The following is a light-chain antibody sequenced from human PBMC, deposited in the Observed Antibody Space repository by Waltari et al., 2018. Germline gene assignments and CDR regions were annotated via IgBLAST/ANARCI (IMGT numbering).Light chain of an antibody. V-gene: IGLV2-11*01. Sequence: QSALTQPRSVSGSPGQSVTISCTGTSSDVGGYNHVSWYQQHPGKAPKLMIYDVIKRPSGVPGRFSGSKSGITASLTIAGLQAEDEADYYCCSFAGTYTWVFGGGTKLTVL. CDR3: CSFAGTYTWV. CDR2: DVI. CDR1: SSDVGGYNH. J-gene: IGLJ3*02.